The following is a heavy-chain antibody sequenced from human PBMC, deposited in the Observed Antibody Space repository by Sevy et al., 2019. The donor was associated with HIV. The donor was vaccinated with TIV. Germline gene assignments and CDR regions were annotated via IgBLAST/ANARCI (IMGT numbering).Heavy chain of an antibody. Sequence: GGSLRLSCAASGFTFDAYAMHWVRQVSGKGLEWVSGISWNSGTLAYADSVRGRFTISRDNAKNSLYLQMNSLKTEDMALYYCAKDGTAQLGGALGMEVWGHGTTVTGS. CDR1: GFTFDAYA. CDR2: ISWNSGTL. J-gene: IGHJ6*02. D-gene: IGHD7-27*01. V-gene: IGHV3-9*03. CDR3: AKDGTAQLGGALGMEV.